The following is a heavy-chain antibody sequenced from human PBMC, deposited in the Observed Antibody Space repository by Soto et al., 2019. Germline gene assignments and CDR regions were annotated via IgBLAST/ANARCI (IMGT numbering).Heavy chain of an antibody. Sequence: QLVESGGGMVPPGKSLRLSCTGSGFNFGNFAVHWVRQTPVKGLEWVAVISSHGRHQYYSDSVKGRFTISRDNSNNTVHLQLSSLRLEDTAVYYCAKDLGSSGWEYFEHWGQGTLVTVSS. J-gene: IGHJ4*02. CDR3: AKDLGSSGWEYFEH. CDR1: GFNFGNFA. V-gene: IGHV3-30*18. D-gene: IGHD6-19*01. CDR2: ISSHGRHQ.